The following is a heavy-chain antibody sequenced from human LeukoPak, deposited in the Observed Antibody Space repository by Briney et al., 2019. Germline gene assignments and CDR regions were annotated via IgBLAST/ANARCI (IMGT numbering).Heavy chain of an antibody. Sequence: GGSLRLSCAASGFTFSSAWMSWVRQAPGKGLEWVANVNQDGSGKYYVDSVKGRFTVSKDNAKNSLYLQMNSLRAEDTAVYYCTSANYGPAYWGQGTLVTVSS. CDR1: GFTFSSAW. J-gene: IGHJ4*02. V-gene: IGHV3-7*01. CDR2: VNQDGSGK. D-gene: IGHD5-24*01. CDR3: TSANYGPAY.